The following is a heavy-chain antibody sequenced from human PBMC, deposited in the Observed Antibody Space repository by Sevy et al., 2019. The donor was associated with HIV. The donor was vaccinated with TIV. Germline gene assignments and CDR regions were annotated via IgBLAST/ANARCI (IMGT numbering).Heavy chain of an antibody. CDR1: GYTFTGYY. V-gene: IGHV1-2*02. J-gene: IGHJ4*02. D-gene: IGHD5-12*01. CDR3: ARGGSGYDLSATDY. CDR2: INPNSGGT. Sequence: ASVKVSCKASGYTFTGYYMHWVRQAPGQGLEWMGWINPNSGGTNYAQKFQGRVTMNRDTSISTAYMELSRLRSDDTAGYYCARGGSGYDLSATDYWGQGTLVTVSS.